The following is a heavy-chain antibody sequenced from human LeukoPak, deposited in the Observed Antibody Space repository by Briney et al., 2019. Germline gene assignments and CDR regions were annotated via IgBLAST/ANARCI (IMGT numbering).Heavy chain of an antibody. V-gene: IGHV3-30*02. CDR2: ISYDGSNT. J-gene: IGHJ4*02. Sequence: GGSLRLSCAASGFTFNSYGMHWVRQAPGKGLEWLAFISYDGSNTYYADSVKGRFTVSRDDSKSTLYLQMNSLRADDTAVYYCAKDGSSYYYIYYWGQGTLVTASS. D-gene: IGHD3-22*01. CDR3: AKDGSSYYYIYY. CDR1: GFTFNSYG.